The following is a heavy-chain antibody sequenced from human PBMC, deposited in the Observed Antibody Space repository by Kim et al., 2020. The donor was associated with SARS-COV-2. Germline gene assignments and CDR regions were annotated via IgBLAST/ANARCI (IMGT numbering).Heavy chain of an antibody. Sequence: ASVKVSCKASGYTFTSYDINWVRQATGQGLEWMGWMNPNSGNTGYAQKFQGRVTMTRNTSISTAYMELSSLRSEDTAVYYCARVGGQNYDILTGSYKNRLFDYWGQGILVTVSS. CDR3: ARVGGQNYDILTGSYKNRLFDY. V-gene: IGHV1-8*01. D-gene: IGHD3-9*01. J-gene: IGHJ4*02. CDR1: GYTFTSYD. CDR2: MNPNSGNT.